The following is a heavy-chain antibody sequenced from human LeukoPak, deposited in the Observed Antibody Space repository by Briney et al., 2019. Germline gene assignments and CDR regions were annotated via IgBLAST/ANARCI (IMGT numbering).Heavy chain of an antibody. J-gene: IGHJ4*02. CDR1: GGSISTYY. D-gene: IGHD6-19*01. Sequence: SETLSLTCTVSGGSISTYYWNWIRQPRGTGLEWVGFVCFNGITNYYSYLKSRATISVDTSKNQLTLSLTSVTAADTAIYCCARQEYNSCWLGIDFWGQGTLVTVSS. CDR2: VCFNGIT. CDR3: ARQEYNSCWLGIDF. V-gene: IGHV4-59*13.